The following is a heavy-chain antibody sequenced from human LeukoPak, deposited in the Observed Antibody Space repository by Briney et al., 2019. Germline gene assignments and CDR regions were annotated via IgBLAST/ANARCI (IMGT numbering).Heavy chain of an antibody. Sequence: GGSLRLSCAASGFTFSSYAMSWVRQAPGKGLEWVSAIGGSGCNTYYADSVKGRFTISRDNAKNTLYLQMNRLRAEDTAVYYCARDGDIVVVPAAIKGSGYYYYGMDVWGQGTTVTVSS. CDR1: GFTFSSYA. J-gene: IGHJ6*02. D-gene: IGHD2-2*01. CDR2: IGGSGCNT. CDR3: ARDGDIVVVPAAIKGSGYYYYGMDV. V-gene: IGHV3-23*01.